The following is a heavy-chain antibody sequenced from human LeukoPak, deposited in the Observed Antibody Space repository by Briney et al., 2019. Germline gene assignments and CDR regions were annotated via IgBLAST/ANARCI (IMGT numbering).Heavy chain of an antibody. CDR1: GFTFDDYG. J-gene: IGHJ4*02. CDR2: ISSSGSTI. V-gene: IGHV3-11*04. D-gene: IGHD3-10*01. Sequence: PGGSLRLSCAASGFTFDDYGMSWIRQAPGKGLEWVSYISSSGSTIYYADSVKGRFTISRDNAKNSLYLQMNSLRAEDTAVYYCARPYYYSSGSLPYWGQGTLVTVSS. CDR3: ARPYYYSSGSLPY.